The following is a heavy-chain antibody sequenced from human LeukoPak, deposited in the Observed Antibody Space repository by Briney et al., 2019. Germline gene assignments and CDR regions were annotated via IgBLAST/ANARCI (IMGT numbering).Heavy chain of an antibody. Sequence: ASVKVSCKASGYTFTGYYMHWVRQAPGQGLEWMGWINPNSGGTNYAQKFQGRVTITADESTSTAYMELSSLRSEDTAVYYCARAARWLQLRYYFDYWGQGTLVTVSS. D-gene: IGHD5-24*01. CDR1: GYTFTGYY. CDR3: ARAARWLQLRYYFDY. CDR2: INPNSGGT. V-gene: IGHV1-2*02. J-gene: IGHJ4*02.